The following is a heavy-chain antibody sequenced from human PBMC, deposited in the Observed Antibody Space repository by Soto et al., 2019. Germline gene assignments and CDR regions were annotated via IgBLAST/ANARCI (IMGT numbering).Heavy chain of an antibody. D-gene: IGHD6-13*01. CDR3: ARGTGIAAAGTDYYYGMDV. CDR1: GYTFTSYY. V-gene: IGHV1-2*04. CDR2: INPSGGT. J-gene: IGHJ6*02. Sequence: ASVQVSCKASGYTFTSYYMHWVRQAPGQGLEWMGIINPSGGTNYAQKFQGWVTMTRDTSISTAYMELSRLRSDDTAVYFCARGTGIAAAGTDYYYGMDVWGQGTTVTVSS.